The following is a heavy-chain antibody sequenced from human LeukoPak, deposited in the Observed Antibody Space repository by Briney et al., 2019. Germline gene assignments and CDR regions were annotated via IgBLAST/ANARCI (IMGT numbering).Heavy chain of an antibody. V-gene: IGHV4-31*03. Sequence: SETLSLTCTVSGASISSGVYYWSWIRQHPGKGLEWIGYISYSGSPYYNPSLKSRVTISVDTSRNQFSLKLSSVTAADTAVYYCARGPHCSSTSCNSEYFHHWGQLTLVTVSS. D-gene: IGHD2-2*01. CDR1: GASISSGVYY. CDR2: ISYSGSP. CDR3: ARGPHCSSTSCNSEYFHH. J-gene: IGHJ1*01.